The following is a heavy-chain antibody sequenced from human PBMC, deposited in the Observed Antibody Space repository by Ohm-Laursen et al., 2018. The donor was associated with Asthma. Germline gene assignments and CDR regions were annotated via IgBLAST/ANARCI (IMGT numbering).Heavy chain of an antibody. CDR1: GFTFSSYA. CDR2: GGSYYDGGLK. V-gene: IGHV3-30-3*01. J-gene: IGHJ4*02. CDR3: ARDVMEWYLPAFDF. Sequence: SLRLSCAASGFTFSSYAMHWVRQAPGKGLEWVAVGGSYYDGGLKYYADSVNGRFTVSRDDSKNTLYLQMNSLKPDDTAVYYCARDVMEWYLPAFDFWGQGTLVTVSS. D-gene: IGHD3-3*01.